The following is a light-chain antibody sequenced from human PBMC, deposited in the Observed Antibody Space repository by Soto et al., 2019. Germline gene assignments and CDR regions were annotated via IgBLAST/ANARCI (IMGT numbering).Light chain of an antibody. J-gene: IGLJ2*01. CDR3: CSYAGSYILL. V-gene: IGLV2-11*01. CDR2: DVS. CDR1: SSDVGTYNY. Sequence: QSALTQPPSASGSPGQSVTISCTGTSSDVGTYNYVSWFQQHPGKAPKLMISDVSKRPSGVPDRFSGSKSGNTASLTISGLQAEDEADYYCCSYAGSYILLFGGGTKLTVL.